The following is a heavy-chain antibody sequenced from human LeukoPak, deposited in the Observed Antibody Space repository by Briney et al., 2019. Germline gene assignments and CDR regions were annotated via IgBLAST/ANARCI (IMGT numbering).Heavy chain of an antibody. J-gene: IGHJ4*02. CDR3: ARVRYDSGWYDY. CDR2: ITTGGSST. Sequence: GGSLRLSCAASGFTFSAYAMAWVRQAPGKGLECVSRITTGGSSTFHADSVKGRFTISRDNAKNSLYLQMNSLRGEDTAVYYCARVRYDSGWYDYWGQGALVIVSS. V-gene: IGHV3-48*04. D-gene: IGHD6-19*01. CDR1: GFTFSAYA.